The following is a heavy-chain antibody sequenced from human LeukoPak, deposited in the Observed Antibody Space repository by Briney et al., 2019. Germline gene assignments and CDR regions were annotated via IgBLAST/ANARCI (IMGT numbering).Heavy chain of an antibody. CDR3: ARSGYDYPFDY. D-gene: IGHD5-12*01. V-gene: IGHV3-30*03. CDR1: GFTFSSYG. CDR2: ISYDGSNK. J-gene: IGHJ4*02. Sequence: PGGSLRLSCAASGFTFSSYGMHWVRQAPGKGLEWVAVISYDGSNKYYADSVKGRFTISRDNSKNTLYLQMNSLRAEDTAVYYCARSGYDYPFDYWGQGTLVTVSS.